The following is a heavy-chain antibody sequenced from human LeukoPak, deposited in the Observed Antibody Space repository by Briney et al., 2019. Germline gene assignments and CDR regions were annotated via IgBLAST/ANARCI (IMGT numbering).Heavy chain of an antibody. CDR1: GYTFTRYY. CDR3: ARDVPFGSGTYSDY. CDR2: INPSGGST. V-gene: IGHV1-46*01. D-gene: IGHD3-10*01. J-gene: IGHJ4*02. Sequence: ASVKVSCKASGYTFTRYYIHWVRQAPGKGLEWMGIINPSGGSTNYARKFQGRVTMTRDTSTSTVYMELSSLRSEDTAVYYCARDVPFGSGTYSDYWGQGTLVTVSS.